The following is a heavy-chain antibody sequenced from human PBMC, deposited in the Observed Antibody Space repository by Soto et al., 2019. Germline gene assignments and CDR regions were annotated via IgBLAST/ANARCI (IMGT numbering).Heavy chain of an antibody. CDR2: IYYSGST. V-gene: IGHV4-39*01. CDR3: ARGYYYDNRPNWFDP. D-gene: IGHD3-22*01. CDR1: GGSISSSGYY. Sequence: SETLSLTCSVSGGSISSSGYYWGWIRQPPGKGLEWIGSIYYSGSTYYNPSLKSRVSISVDTSKNQFSLKLSSVTAADTAVYYCARGYYYDNRPNWFDPWGRGTLVTVSS. J-gene: IGHJ5*02.